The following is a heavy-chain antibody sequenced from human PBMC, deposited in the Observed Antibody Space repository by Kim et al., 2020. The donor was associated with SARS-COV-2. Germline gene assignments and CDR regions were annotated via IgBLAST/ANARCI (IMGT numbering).Heavy chain of an antibody. CDR1: GFTVINNY. Sequence: GGSLRLSCAASGFTVINNYMNWVRQAPGKGLEWVSVIYSGDNTHYAESVKGRFTISRDNSKNMLYLQMTSLRAEDTAMYYCASGLRRDYWGQGTLVTVSS. J-gene: IGHJ4*02. D-gene: IGHD3-10*01. CDR2: IYSGDNT. CDR3: ASGLRRDY. V-gene: IGHV3-66*01.